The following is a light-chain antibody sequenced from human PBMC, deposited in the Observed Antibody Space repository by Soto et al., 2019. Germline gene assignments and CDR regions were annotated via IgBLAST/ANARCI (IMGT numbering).Light chain of an antibody. Sequence: QSALTQPASVSGSPGQSITISCTGTSSDFGNYNLVSWYQQHPGKAPKLMIYEVSKRPSGVSNRFSGSKSGSTASLTISGLQAEDEAYYYCCSYVRSSTDVFGVGTKLTV. CDR1: SSDFGNYNL. CDR2: EVS. V-gene: IGLV2-23*02. CDR3: CSYVRSSTDV. J-gene: IGLJ1*01.